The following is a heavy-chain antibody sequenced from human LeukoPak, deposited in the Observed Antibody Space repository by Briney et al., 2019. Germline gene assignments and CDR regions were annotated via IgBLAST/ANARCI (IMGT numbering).Heavy chain of an antibody. J-gene: IGHJ4*02. CDR2: IKQDGSEK. Sequence: GGSLRLSCAASGFSFSTYWMNWVRQAPGRGLEWVANIKQDGSEKYYVDSVKGRFTISRDNAKNSLYLQLNSLRAEDTAVHYCARRVRSGFFDHRGQGTLVTVSS. CDR1: GFSFSTYW. D-gene: IGHD3-3*01. V-gene: IGHV3-7*01. CDR3: ARRVRSGFFDH.